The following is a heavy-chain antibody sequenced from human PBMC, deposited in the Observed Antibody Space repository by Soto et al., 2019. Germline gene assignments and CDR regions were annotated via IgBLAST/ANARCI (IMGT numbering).Heavy chain of an antibody. CDR3: TRRYHWTDNSFDP. Sequence: PSETLSLTCTVSGASISVHSYYWTWIRQPPGKGLEWIGSSYYSGTTYFNPSLKSRATISVDTSKNQFSLRLTSVTAADTAIYYCTRRYHWTDNSFDPWGPGALATVSS. J-gene: IGHJ5*02. CDR1: GASISVHSYY. CDR2: SYYSGTT. V-gene: IGHV4-39*01. D-gene: IGHD3-9*01.